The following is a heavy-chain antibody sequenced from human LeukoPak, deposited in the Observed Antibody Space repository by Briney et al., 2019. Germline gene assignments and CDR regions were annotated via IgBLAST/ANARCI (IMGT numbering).Heavy chain of an antibody. J-gene: IGHJ5*02. CDR1: GFTFSSYE. Sequence: GGSLRLSCAASGFTFSSYEMNWVRQAPGKGLEWVSFINSRGSTIYYVDSVKGRFTISRDNAKNSLYLQMNSLRAEDTAVYYCARVRRSNWFDPWGQGTLVTVSS. V-gene: IGHV3-48*03. CDR3: ARVRRSNWFDP. CDR2: INSRGSTI.